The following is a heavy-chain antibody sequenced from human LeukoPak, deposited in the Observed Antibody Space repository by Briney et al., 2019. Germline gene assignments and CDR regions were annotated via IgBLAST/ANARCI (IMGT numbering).Heavy chain of an antibody. CDR3: ARVIGSYGDSAY. CDR1: GFTISGFS. D-gene: IGHD4-17*01. J-gene: IGHJ4*02. CDR2: ISSSSSST. Sequence: GGSLRLSCAASGFTISGFSMNWVRQAPGKGLEWISYISSSSSSTYYADSVKGRFTISRDNAKNSLYLQMNSLRAEDTAVYYCARVIGSYGDSAYWGQGTLVTVSS. V-gene: IGHV3-48*04.